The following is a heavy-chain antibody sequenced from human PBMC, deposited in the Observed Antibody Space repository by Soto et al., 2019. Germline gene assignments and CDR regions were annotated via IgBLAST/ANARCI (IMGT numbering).Heavy chain of an antibody. CDR2: ISGSGGRS. J-gene: IGHJ4*02. V-gene: IGHV3-23*01. D-gene: IGHD3-16*01. CDR1: GFTFSNYA. CDR3: AKAYFVWSSEQPYYFDY. Sequence: GGSLRLSCAASGFTFSNYAMTWVRQGPGKGLEWVSGISGSGGRSYYADSVKGGFTISRDKSMSTLYLQMNSLRAEGTAVYYCAKAYFVWSSEQPYYFDYWGQGPLVTVSS.